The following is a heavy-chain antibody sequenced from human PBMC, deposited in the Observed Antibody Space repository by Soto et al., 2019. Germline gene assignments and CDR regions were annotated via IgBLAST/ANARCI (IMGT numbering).Heavy chain of an antibody. V-gene: IGHV3-7*01. Sequence: PGGSLRLSCKASGFTFRSYAMSWVRHTPGKGLEWVANIKQDGSEKYYVDSVKGRFTISRDNAKNSLYLQMNSLRAEDTAVYYCARYWSGYYYGMDVWGQGTTVTVSS. CDR2: IKQDGSEK. J-gene: IGHJ6*02. CDR1: GFTFRSYA. CDR3: ARYWSGYYYGMDV. D-gene: IGHD2-8*02.